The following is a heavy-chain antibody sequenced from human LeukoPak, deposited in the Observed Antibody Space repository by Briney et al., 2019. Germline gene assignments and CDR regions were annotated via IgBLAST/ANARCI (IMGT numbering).Heavy chain of an antibody. V-gene: IGHV4-59*01. J-gene: IGHJ3*01. Sequence: SETLSPTCTVSGGSISSYYWSWIRQPPGKGLEWIGYIYYSGSTNYNPSLKSRVTISVDTSKNQFSLKLSSVTAADTAVYYCARDCFYDSSGYSHDAFDVWGQGTMVTVSS. CDR2: IYYSGST. CDR3: ARDCFYDSSGYSHDAFDV. CDR1: GGSISSYY. D-gene: IGHD3-22*01.